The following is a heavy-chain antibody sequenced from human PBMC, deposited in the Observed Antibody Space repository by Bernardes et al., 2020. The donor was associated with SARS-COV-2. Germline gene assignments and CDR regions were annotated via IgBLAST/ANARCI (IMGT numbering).Heavy chain of an antibody. Sequence: SETLSLTCTVSGGSISSYYWSWIRQPAGKGLEWIGRIYTSGSTNYNPSLKSRVTMSVDTSKNQFSLKLSSVTAADTAVYYCASAGLYDSSGYPDYYFDYWGQGTLVTVSS. CDR3: ASAGLYDSSGYPDYYFDY. CDR2: IYTSGST. J-gene: IGHJ4*02. V-gene: IGHV4-4*07. D-gene: IGHD3-22*01. CDR1: GGSISSYY.